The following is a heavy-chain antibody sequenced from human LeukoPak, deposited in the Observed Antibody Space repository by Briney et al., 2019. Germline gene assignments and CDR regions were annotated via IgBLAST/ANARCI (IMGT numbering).Heavy chain of an antibody. V-gene: IGHV1-18*01. D-gene: IGHD3-3*01. Sequence: GASVKVSCKASGYTFTSYGISWVRQAPGQGLEWMGWISAYNGNTNYAQKFQGRVTMTEDTSTDTAYMELSSLRSEDTAVYYCATRRGYDFWSGYYTEDVWGQGTTVTVPS. J-gene: IGHJ6*02. CDR3: ATRRGYDFWSGYYTEDV. CDR2: ISAYNGNT. CDR1: GYTFTSYG.